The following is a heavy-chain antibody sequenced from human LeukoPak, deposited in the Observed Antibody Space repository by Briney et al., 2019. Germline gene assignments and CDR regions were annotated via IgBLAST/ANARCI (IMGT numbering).Heavy chain of an antibody. CDR3: ARELLGCCSGSSCSTYDY. CDR1: GGPISTSHYY. J-gene: IGHJ4*02. D-gene: IGHD2-15*01. V-gene: IGHV4-39*07. CDR2: IFYSGST. Sequence: PSETLSLTCTVSGGPISTSHYYWGWIRQPPGKGLEWLGNIFYSGSTYYIPSLKSRDTITLDTSRNQFSLKLTSVTAADTAVYFCARELLGCCSGSSCSTYDYWGQGILVTVSS.